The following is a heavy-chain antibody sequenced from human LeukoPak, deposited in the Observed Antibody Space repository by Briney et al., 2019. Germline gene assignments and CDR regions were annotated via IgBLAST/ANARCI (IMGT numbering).Heavy chain of an antibody. CDR1: GFTFSSYS. J-gene: IGHJ5*02. D-gene: IGHD1-26*01. V-gene: IGHV3-21*01. Sequence: RGSLRLSCAASGFTFSSYSMNWVRQAPGKGLEWVSSISSSSSYIYYADSVKGRFTISRDNAKNSLYLQMNSLRAEDTAVYYCARSGINSGSFNWFDPWGQGTLVTVSS. CDR3: ARSGINSGSFNWFDP. CDR2: ISSSSSYI.